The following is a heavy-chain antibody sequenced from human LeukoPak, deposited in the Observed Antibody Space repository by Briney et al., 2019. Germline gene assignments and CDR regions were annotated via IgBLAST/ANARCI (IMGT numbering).Heavy chain of an antibody. Sequence: PGGSLRLSCAASGIAFSYYWISWVRQAPGKGLEWVASIKQDGSEKYYVDSVKGRFTVSRDNAEDSLYLQMNSLRAEDTAVYYCARDNRITVFGVVKSHWFDPWGQGTLVTVSS. CDR3: ARDNRITVFGVVKSHWFDP. V-gene: IGHV3-7*01. J-gene: IGHJ5*02. D-gene: IGHD3-3*01. CDR2: IKQDGSEK. CDR1: GIAFSYYW.